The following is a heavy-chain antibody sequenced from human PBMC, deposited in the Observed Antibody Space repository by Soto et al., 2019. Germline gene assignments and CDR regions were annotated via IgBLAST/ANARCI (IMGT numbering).Heavy chain of an antibody. D-gene: IGHD3-9*01. J-gene: IGHJ5*02. CDR2: VYYSGST. CDR1: GGSISNYY. V-gene: IGHV4-59*01. CDR3: VRDYLLTGFDP. Sequence: SETLSLTCTVSGGSISNYYWTWVRQPPGKGLEWIGYVYYSGSTNYNPSLESRVTISIDTSKNQFSLKMKSVTAADTAVYYCVRDYLLTGFDPWGQGTLVTVSS.